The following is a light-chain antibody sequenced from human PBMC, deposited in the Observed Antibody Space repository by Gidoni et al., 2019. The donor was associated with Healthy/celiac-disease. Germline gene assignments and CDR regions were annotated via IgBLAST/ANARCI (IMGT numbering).Light chain of an antibody. CDR2: DAS. CDR3: QQRLT. V-gene: IGKV3-11*01. Sequence: EIVLTQSPATLSLSPGERATISCRASQSVSSYLAWYQQKPGQAPRLLIYDASNRATGIPARFSGSGSGTDFTLTISSLEPEDFAVYYCQQRLTFGPXTKVDIK. J-gene: IGKJ3*01. CDR1: QSVSSY.